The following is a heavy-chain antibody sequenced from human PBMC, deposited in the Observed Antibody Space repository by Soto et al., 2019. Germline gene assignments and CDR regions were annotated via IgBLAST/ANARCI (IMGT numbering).Heavy chain of an antibody. CDR1: GGSFSGYY. Sequence: SETLSLTCAVYGGSFSGYYWSWIRQPPGKGLEWIGEINHSGSTTYNPSLKSRVTISVDTSKNQFSLKLSSVTAADTAVYYCARMSIAARRGYYYGMDVWGQGTTVTVSS. CDR3: ARMSIAARRGYYYGMDV. J-gene: IGHJ6*02. V-gene: IGHV4-34*01. D-gene: IGHD6-6*01. CDR2: INHSGST.